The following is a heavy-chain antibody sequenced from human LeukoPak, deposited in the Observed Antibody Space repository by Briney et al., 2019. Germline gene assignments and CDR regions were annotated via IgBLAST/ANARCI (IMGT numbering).Heavy chain of an antibody. D-gene: IGHD3-3*01. Sequence: GRSLRLSCAASGFTFSSYGMHWVRQAPGKGLEWVAVIWYEGSNKYYADSVKGRFTISRDNSKNTLYLQMNSLRAEDTAVYYCAKEETSGSDYDFWSGYPNTYFDYWGQGTLVTVSS. CDR2: IWYEGSNK. CDR3: AKEETSGSDYDFWSGYPNTYFDY. V-gene: IGHV3-33*06. CDR1: GFTFSSYG. J-gene: IGHJ4*02.